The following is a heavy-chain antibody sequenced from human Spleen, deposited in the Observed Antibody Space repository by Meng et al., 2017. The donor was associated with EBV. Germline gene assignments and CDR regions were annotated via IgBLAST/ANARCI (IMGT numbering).Heavy chain of an antibody. V-gene: IGHV4-4*02. CDR3: ARGRGGYYIFDY. Sequence: VRLQGSGPGLVKPWGTLSLPCTVSGGSSSGYYWYSWVRQPPGKGLGWIGEIYHSGRTNYNPSLKSRATISADKSETQFSLNLKSVTAADTAVYYCARGRGGYYIFDYWGQGTLVTVSS. J-gene: IGHJ4*02. D-gene: IGHD3-22*01. CDR1: GGSSSGYYW. CDR2: IYHSGRT.